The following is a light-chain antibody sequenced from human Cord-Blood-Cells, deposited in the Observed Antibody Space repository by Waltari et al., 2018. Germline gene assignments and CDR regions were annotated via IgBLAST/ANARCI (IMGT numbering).Light chain of an antibody. CDR3: QQRSNWPRT. J-gene: IGKJ1*01. V-gene: IGKV3-11*01. CDR2: DAS. Sequence: EIVLTQSPATLSLSPGERATLSCRASQSVSSYLAWYQQKPGQAPRLLIYDASNRATVIPARFSGRGSGTDFTLTISSLEPEDFAVYYCQQRSNWPRTFGQGTKVEIK. CDR1: QSVSSY.